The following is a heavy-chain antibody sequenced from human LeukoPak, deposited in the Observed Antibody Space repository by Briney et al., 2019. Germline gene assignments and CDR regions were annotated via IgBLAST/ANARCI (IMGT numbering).Heavy chain of an antibody. CDR3: ARVPSMVRGVVNYGMDV. CDR1: GYSFTGYF. CDR2: INPNSGDT. V-gene: IGHV1-2*02. Sequence: ASVKVSCKTSGYSFTGYFMHWVRQAPGQGLEWMGWINPNSGDTKYAQKFQGRVTMTRDTSINTAYMELRRLASHDTAVYYCARVPSMVRGVVNYGMDVWGQGTTVTVSS. J-gene: IGHJ6*02. D-gene: IGHD3-10*01.